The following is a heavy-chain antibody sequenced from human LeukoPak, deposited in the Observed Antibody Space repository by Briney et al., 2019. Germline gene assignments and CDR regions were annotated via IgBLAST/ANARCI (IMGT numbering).Heavy chain of an antibody. Sequence: PGGSLRLSCAGSGFTFNNYAMSWVRQTPRKGLEWVSTISISGDGTYYADPVKGRFSISRDNSKSTLYLQMNSLRAEDTAVYYCARARGVSTGYRPIDYWGQGTLVTVSS. CDR3: ARARGVSTGYRPIDY. V-gene: IGHV3-23*01. J-gene: IGHJ4*02. CDR2: ISISGDGT. D-gene: IGHD3-22*01. CDR1: GFTFNNYA.